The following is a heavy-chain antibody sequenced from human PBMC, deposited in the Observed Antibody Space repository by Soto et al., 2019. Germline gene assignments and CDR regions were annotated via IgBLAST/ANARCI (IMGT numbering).Heavy chain of an antibody. CDR1: GGSISSYY. CDR2: IYYSGST. CDR3: ASRIAVAGSYYYYGMDV. J-gene: IGHJ6*02. Sequence: PSETLSLTCTVSGGSISSYYWSWIRQPPGKGLEWIGYIYYSGSTNYNPSLKSRVTISVDTSKNQFSLKLSSVTAADTAAYYCASRIAVAGSYYYYGMDVWGQGTTVTVSS. V-gene: IGHV4-59*01. D-gene: IGHD6-19*01.